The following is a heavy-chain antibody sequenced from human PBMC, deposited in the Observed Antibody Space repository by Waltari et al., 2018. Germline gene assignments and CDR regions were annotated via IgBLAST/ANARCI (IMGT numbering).Heavy chain of an antibody. D-gene: IGHD6-19*01. CDR2: ISSSSSYI. CDR1: GFTFRSYS. J-gene: IGHJ4*02. Sequence: EVQLVESGGGLVKPGGSLRPSCAASGFTFRSYSMNWVRQAPGKGLEWVSSISSSSSYIYYADSVKGRFTISRDNAKNSLYLQMNSLRAEDTAVYYCASAHTSSGSRYYFDYWGQGTLVTVSS. CDR3: ASAHTSSGSRYYFDY. V-gene: IGHV3-21*01.